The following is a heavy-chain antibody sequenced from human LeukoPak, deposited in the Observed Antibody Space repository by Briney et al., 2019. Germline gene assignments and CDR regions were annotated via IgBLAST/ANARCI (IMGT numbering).Heavy chain of an antibody. CDR1: GGSINNSY. CDR3: ARVSGGSYYHDAFDI. V-gene: IGHV4-59*01. J-gene: IGHJ3*02. D-gene: IGHD1-26*01. CDR2: VYYRGST. Sequence: SETLSFTCTVSGGSINNSYWSWIRQSPGKGLEWIGYVYYRGSTNYNPSLKSRVTISVDTSKNQFSLKLNSVTAADTALYYCARVSGGSYYHDAFDIWGQGTMVTVSS.